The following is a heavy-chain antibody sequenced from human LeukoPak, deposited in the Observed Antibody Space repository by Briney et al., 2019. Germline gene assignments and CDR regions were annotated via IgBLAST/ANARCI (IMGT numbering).Heavy chain of an antibody. D-gene: IGHD4-11*01. J-gene: IGHJ4*02. CDR2: IWSDGTNQ. CDR1: GFTFSHYG. CDR3: AKDAQRGFDYSNSLEY. Sequence: GGSLRLSCAAAGFTFSHYGMHWVHQAPGKGLEWVAVIWSDGTNQYYADSVKGRFTISRDDSGNTVYLQMNSLRPEDTGVYYCAKDAQRGFDYSNSLEYWGQGTPVTVST. V-gene: IGHV3-33*06.